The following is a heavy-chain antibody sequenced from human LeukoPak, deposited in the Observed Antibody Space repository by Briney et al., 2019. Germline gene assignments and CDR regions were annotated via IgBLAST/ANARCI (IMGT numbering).Heavy chain of an antibody. J-gene: IGHJ1*01. CDR3: ARDNSSGDSSGYYFQH. D-gene: IGHD3-22*01. V-gene: IGHV3-21*01. CDR2: ISSSSSYI. Sequence: PGGSLRLSCAASGFTFSSYSMNWVRQAPGKGLEWVSSISSSSSYIYYADSVKGRFTISRDNAKNSLYLQMNSVRAEDTAVYYCARDNSSGDSSGYYFQHWGQGTLVTVSS. CDR1: GFTFSSYS.